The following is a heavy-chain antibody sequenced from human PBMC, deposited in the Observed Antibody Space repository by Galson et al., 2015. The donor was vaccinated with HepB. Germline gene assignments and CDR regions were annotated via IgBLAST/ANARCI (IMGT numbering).Heavy chain of an antibody. D-gene: IGHD5-24*01. CDR1: GGTFSSYA. CDR2: IIPIFGIA. J-gene: IGHJ5*02. CDR3: ARGEVEMATIYGWFDP. Sequence: SVKVSCKASGGTFSSYAISWVRQAPGQGLEWMVGIIPIFGIANYAQKFQGRVTITADESTSTAYMELSSLRSEDTAVYYCARGEVEMATIYGWFDPWGQGTLVTVSS. V-gene: IGHV1-69*13.